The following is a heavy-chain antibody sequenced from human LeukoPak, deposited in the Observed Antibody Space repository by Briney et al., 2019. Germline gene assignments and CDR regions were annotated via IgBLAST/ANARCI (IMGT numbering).Heavy chain of an antibody. CDR3: AAGYYYSSGSSYMDV. J-gene: IGHJ6*03. CDR1: GFTFTSST. V-gene: IGHV1-58*02. CDR2: IVVGSGNT. Sequence: ASVRVSCKASGFTFTSSTMQWVRQARGQRLEWIGWIVVGSGNTNYAQKFQERVTITRDMSTSTVYMEVSSLRSEDTAVYYCAAGYYYSSGSSYMDVWGKGTTVTISS. D-gene: IGHD3-10*01.